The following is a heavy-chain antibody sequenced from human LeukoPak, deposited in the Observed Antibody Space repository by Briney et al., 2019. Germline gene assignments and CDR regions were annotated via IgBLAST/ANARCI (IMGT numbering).Heavy chain of an antibody. CDR3: ARRTYGYFDY. CDR2: IYYSGST. J-gene: IGHJ4*02. V-gene: IGHV4-39*01. Sequence: SETLSLTCTVSGGSISSSSYYWGWIRQPPGKGLEWIGSIYYSGSTYYNPSLKSRVTISVDTSKNQFSLKLSSVTAADTAVYYCARRTYGYFDYWGQGTLVTVSS. CDR1: GGSISSSSYY. D-gene: IGHD2-2*03.